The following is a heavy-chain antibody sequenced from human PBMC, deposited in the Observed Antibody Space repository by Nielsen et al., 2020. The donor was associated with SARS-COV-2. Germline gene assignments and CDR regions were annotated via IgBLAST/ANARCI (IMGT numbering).Heavy chain of an antibody. J-gene: IGHJ4*02. CDR1: GYTFTSYA. CDR3: ARISYYYDSSGLGY. Sequence: ASVKVSCKASGYTFTSYAMHWVRQAPGQRLEWMGWINAGNGNTKYSQKFQGRVTITRDTSASTAYMELSSLRSEDTAVYYCARISYYYDSSGLGYWGQGTLVTVSS. D-gene: IGHD3-22*01. V-gene: IGHV1-3*01. CDR2: INAGNGNT.